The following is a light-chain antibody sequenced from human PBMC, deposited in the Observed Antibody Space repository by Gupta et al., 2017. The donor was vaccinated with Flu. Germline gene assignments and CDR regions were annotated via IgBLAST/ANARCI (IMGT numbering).Light chain of an antibody. Sequence: DRVTITCRASQSINYNLAWYQQKPGKVPKVLIYKTSNLESGVPSRFSGSGSGTEFTLTISSLQPDDFATYYCQQYNDYYTWTFGQGTKVEIK. J-gene: IGKJ1*01. V-gene: IGKV1-5*03. CDR1: QSINYN. CDR2: KTS. CDR3: QQYNDYYTWT.